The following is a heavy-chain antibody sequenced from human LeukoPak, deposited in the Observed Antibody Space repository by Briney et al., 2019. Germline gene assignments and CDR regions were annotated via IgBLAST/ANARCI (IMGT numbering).Heavy chain of an antibody. CDR3: AKDRLHCSGGSCYSGYFDY. Sequence: GRSLRLSCAASGFTFSSNGMHWFRQAPGKGLEWVAVIWYDGSNKYYADSVKGRFTISRDNSKNTLYLQMNSLRAEDTAVYYCAKDRLHCSGGSCYSGYFDYWGQGTLVTVSS. D-gene: IGHD2-15*01. CDR1: GFTFSSNG. CDR2: IWYDGSNK. J-gene: IGHJ4*02. V-gene: IGHV3-33*06.